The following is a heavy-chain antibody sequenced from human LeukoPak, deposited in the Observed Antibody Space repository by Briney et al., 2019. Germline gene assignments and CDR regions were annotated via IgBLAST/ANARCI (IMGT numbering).Heavy chain of an antibody. J-gene: IGHJ5*02. D-gene: IGHD6-13*01. CDR3: ARMFRSSWYINWFDP. CDR1: GYSMSSGYF. CDR2: IYHSGST. V-gene: IGHV4-38-2*02. Sequence: SETLSLTCTVSGYSMSSGYFWGWIRPPPGKGLEWIGRIYHSGSTSYNPSLKSRLTISVDTSKNQFSLKLNFVTAADTAMYYCARMFRSSWYINWFDPWGQGTLVTVSS.